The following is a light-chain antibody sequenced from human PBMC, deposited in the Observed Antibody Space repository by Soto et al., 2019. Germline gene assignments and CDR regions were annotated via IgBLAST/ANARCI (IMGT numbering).Light chain of an antibody. CDR3: SSYTSSSTPYV. CDR1: SSDFGAYDY. Sequence: QSVLAQPAPLSGSPGQSITISCPGSSSDFGAYDYISWYQQRPVKAPKLMIFDVTNRPSGVSDRFSGSKSGNTASLTISGLQTEDEADYYCSSYTSSSTPYVFGTGTKVTVL. J-gene: IGLJ1*01. CDR2: DVT. V-gene: IGLV2-14*01.